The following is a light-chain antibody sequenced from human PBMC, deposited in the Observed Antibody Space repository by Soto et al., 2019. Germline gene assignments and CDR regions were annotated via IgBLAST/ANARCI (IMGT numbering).Light chain of an antibody. V-gene: IGKV3-20*01. CDR3: QQYQSLT. CDR1: QSVSSSY. Sequence: VLTQSPGTLSLSPGDSAALSCRASQSVSSSYLAWYQHKPGQATRLLIHGASSRVTGIPDRFSGSGSGTDFTLTITRLEPEDFAVYYCQQYQSLTCGGGTKVDIK. J-gene: IGKJ4*01. CDR2: GAS.